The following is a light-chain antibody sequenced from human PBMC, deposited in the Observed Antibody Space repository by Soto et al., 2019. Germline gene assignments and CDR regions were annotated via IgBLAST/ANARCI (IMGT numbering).Light chain of an antibody. CDR3: QQSHSTPWT. J-gene: IGKJ1*01. V-gene: IGKV1-39*01. Sequence: DIQMTQSPSSLSASVGDRVTITCRASQSISIYLNWYQQKPGKGPKLLIYAASSLQSGVPSRFGGSGSGTDFTLTISSLQPEDFATYYCQQSHSTPWTFGQGTKVEIK. CDR2: AAS. CDR1: QSISIY.